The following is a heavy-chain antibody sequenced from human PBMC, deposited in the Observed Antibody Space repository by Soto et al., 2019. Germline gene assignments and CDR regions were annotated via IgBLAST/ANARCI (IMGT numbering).Heavy chain of an antibody. J-gene: IGHJ4*02. CDR1: GFTFSSYS. V-gene: IGHV3-21*01. CDR2: ISSSSSYI. CDR3: APPPPYSNYVNE. D-gene: IGHD4-4*01. Sequence: EVQLVESGGGLVKPGGSLRLSCAASGFTFSSYSMNWVRQAPGKGLEWVSSISSSSSYIYYADSVKGRFTISRDNAKNSLYLQMNSLRAEDTAVYYCAPPPPYSNYVNEGGQGTLVTVSS.